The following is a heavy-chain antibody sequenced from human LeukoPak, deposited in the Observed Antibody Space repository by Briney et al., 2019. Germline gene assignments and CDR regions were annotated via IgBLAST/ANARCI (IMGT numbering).Heavy chain of an antibody. D-gene: IGHD1-26*01. CDR3: ARDRSNSWTFDY. Sequence: GGSLRLSCAAYGFTFSNYAMHWVRQAPGKGLEWVAIITHDGTYKNHADSVKGRFTISRDNSKNTLYLQMNSLRAEDTAIYYCARDRSNSWTFDYWGQGTLVTVSS. V-gene: IGHV3-30*03. J-gene: IGHJ4*02. CDR1: GFTFSNYA. CDR2: ITHDGTYK.